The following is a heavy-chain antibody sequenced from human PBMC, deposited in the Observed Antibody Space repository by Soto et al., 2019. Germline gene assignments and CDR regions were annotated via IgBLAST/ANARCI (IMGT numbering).Heavy chain of an antibody. CDR1: GYTFTGYY. Sequence: ASVKVSCKASGYTFTGYYMHWVRQAPGQGLEWMGWINPNSGGTNYAQKFQGWVTMTRDTSISTAYMELSRLRSDDTAVYYCARDAEKHIAARHPDWYDPSGQGTLVTVSS. CDR3: ARDAEKHIAARHPDWYDP. CDR2: INPNSGGT. D-gene: IGHD6-6*01. J-gene: IGHJ5*02. V-gene: IGHV1-2*04.